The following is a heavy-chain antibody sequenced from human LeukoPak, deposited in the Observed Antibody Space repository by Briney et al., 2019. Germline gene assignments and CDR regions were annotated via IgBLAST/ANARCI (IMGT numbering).Heavy chain of an antibody. CDR1: GYTFTTYA. CDR2: INTGNGNT. J-gene: IGHJ4*02. V-gene: IGHV1-3*04. D-gene: IGHD3-22*01. CDR3: ARDLTHRRNYDNSGYQIVPAF. Sequence: ASVKVSCKASGYTFTTYAMHWVRQAPGQRLEWMGRINTGNGNTKYSQEFQGRVTITTDTSTSTAYMELRSLRSDDTAVYYCARDLTHRRNYDNSGYQIVPAFWGQGTLVTVSS.